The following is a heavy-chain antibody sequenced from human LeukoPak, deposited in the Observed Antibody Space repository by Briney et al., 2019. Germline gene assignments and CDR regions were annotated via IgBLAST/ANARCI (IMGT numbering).Heavy chain of an antibody. CDR2: INHSGST. D-gene: IGHD3-10*01. CDR1: GGSFSGYY. Sequence: SETLSLTCAVYGGSFSGYYWSWIRQPPGKGLEWIGEINHSGSTNYNPSLKSRVTISVDTSKNQFSLKLSSVTAADTAVYYCARFKGPAAGSYLVYYYYGMDVWGQGTTVTVSS. J-gene: IGHJ6*02. V-gene: IGHV4-34*01. CDR3: ARFKGPAAGSYLVYYYYGMDV.